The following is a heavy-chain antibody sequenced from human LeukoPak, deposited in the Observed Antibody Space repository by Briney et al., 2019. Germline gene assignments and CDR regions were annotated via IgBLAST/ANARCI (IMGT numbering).Heavy chain of an antibody. Sequence: ASVKVSCKASGFPFTSYAIHWVRQAPGQRLEWMGWVNADNSNTKYSQEFQGRVTITRDTSASTAYMDLNSVRSEDMAVYYCAVGDYYYDPRFDYWGQGTLVTVSS. CDR2: VNADNSNT. CDR1: GFPFTSYA. D-gene: IGHD3-22*01. V-gene: IGHV1-3*03. J-gene: IGHJ4*02. CDR3: AVGDYYYDPRFDY.